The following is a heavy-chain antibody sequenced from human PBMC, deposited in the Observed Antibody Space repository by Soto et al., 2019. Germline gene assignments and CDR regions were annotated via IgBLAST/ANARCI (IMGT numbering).Heavy chain of an antibody. CDR3: VTGDHLVR. V-gene: IGHV1-2*02. Sequence: QMQLVQSGAEARKPGASVKVSCKTSGYTFTGYYLNWVRQAPGRGLEWVGWINPKTGDTNNAQKFQGRVPMTTDASISTGYMELSGLKSDDTAVYYWVTGDHLVRWGQGTRVTVSS. CDR2: INPKTGDT. J-gene: IGHJ4*02. D-gene: IGHD6-6*01. CDR1: GYTFTGYY.